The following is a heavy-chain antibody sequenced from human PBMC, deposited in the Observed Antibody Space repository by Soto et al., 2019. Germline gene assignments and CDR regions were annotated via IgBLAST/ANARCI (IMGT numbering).Heavy chain of an antibody. CDR1: VG. Sequence: VGVGWIRQSPGKAPEWLALIYWDDDKRYSPSLKSRRTITKDTSKDRVVLTMADLDPADTATYYCAHRVLRTVFGLVTTTAIYFDFWGQGTPVAVSS. CDR2: IYWDDDK. D-gene: IGHD3-3*01. CDR3: AHRVLRTVFGLVTTTAIYFDF. V-gene: IGHV2-5*02. J-gene: IGHJ4*02.